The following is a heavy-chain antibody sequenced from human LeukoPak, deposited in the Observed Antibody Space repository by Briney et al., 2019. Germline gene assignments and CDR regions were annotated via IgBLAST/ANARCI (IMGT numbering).Heavy chain of an antibody. Sequence: SGTLSLTCAVFGGSFSGDYWTWIRQPPGKGLDWIGEINHGETANYNPSLKSRVTMSVDTSKNQFSLKLSSVTAADTAVYYCARRGRGYHYDSSALMYYFDNWGQGTLVTVSS. J-gene: IGHJ4*02. V-gene: IGHV4-34*01. D-gene: IGHD3-22*01. CDR1: GGSFSGDY. CDR3: ARRGRGYHYDSSALMYYFDN. CDR2: INHGETA.